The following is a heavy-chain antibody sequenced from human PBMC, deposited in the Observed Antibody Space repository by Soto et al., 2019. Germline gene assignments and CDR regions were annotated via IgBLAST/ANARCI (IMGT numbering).Heavy chain of an antibody. CDR2: ISGSGGST. CDR3: AKVLYYDFWSGPTYGMDV. V-gene: IGHV3-23*01. D-gene: IGHD3-3*01. CDR1: GFTFSSYA. Sequence: GGSLRLSXAASGFTFSSYAMSWVRQAPGKGLEWVSAISGSGGSTYYADSVKGRFTISRDNSKNTLYLQMNSLRAEDTAVYYCAKVLYYDFWSGPTYGMDVWGQGTTVTVSS. J-gene: IGHJ6*02.